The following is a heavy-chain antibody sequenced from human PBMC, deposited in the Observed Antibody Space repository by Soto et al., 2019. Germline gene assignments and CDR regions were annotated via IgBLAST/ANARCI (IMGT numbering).Heavy chain of an antibody. Sequence: QVQLVQSGAEVKKPGSSVKVSCKASGGTFSSYAISWVRQSPGQGLEWMGGIIPIFGTANYAQKFQGRVTITADESTSTAYMELSSLISEDTAVYYCAGDPDYYDSSGYAGYWGQGTLVTVSS. CDR1: GGTFSSYA. CDR2: IIPIFGTA. J-gene: IGHJ4*02. V-gene: IGHV1-69*01. D-gene: IGHD3-22*01. CDR3: AGDPDYYDSSGYAGY.